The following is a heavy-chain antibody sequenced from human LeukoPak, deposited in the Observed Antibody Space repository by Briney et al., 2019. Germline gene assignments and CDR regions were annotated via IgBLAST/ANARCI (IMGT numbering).Heavy chain of an antibody. Sequence: SETLSLTCTVSGGSISSSSYYWGWIRQPPGKGLEWIGSIYYSGSTYYNPSLKSRVTISVDTSKNQFSLKLSSVTAADTAVYYCASNPRARGIYWGQGTLVTVSS. CDR2: IYYSGST. D-gene: IGHD3-16*01. J-gene: IGHJ4*02. V-gene: IGHV4-39*07. CDR3: ASNPRARGIY. CDR1: GGSISSSSYY.